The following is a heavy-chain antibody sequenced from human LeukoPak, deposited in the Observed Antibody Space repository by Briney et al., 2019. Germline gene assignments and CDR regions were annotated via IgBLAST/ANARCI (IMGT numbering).Heavy chain of an antibody. D-gene: IGHD3-10*01. CDR1: GGSISSYY. CDR2: IYTSGST. J-gene: IGHJ6*02. CDR3: AREATYYYVSGERYYGMDV. V-gene: IGHV4-4*07. Sequence: SETLSLTCTVSGGSISSYYWSWIRQPAGKGLEWIGRIYTSGSTNYNPSLKSQVTMSVDTSKNQFSLKLSSVTAADTAVYYCAREATYYYVSGERYYGMDVWGQGTTVTVSS.